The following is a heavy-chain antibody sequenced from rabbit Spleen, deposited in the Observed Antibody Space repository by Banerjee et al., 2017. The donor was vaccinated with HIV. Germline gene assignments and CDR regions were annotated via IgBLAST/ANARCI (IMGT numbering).Heavy chain of an antibody. CDR3: ARGIVYGYAGDTYPPYGMDL. CDR2: IDAGSSGFT. D-gene: IGHD6-1*01. CDR1: GVSFSISSY. J-gene: IGHJ6*01. Sequence: QSLEESGGDLVKPGASLTLTCTASGVSFSISSYMCWVRQAPGKGLEWIACIDAGSSGFTYFATWAKGRFTISKTSSTTVTLQMTSLTAADTATYFCARGIVYGYAGDTYPPYGMDLWGQGTLVTVS. V-gene: IGHV1S40*01.